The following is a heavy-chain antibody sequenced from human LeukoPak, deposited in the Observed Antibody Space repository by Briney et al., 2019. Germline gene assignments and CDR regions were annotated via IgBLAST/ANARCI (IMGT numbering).Heavy chain of an antibody. J-gene: IGHJ4*02. V-gene: IGHV4-59*08. CDR3: ARHGSGYSSVFDY. CDR2: IHYSGTT. CDR1: GGSISSYY. D-gene: IGHD6-19*01. Sequence: SETLSLTCTVSGGSISSYYWSWVRQPPGKGLEWFGYIHYSGTTKYNPSLKSRVTISVDMSKNQFSMKLRSVTAADTAVYYCARHGSGYSSVFDYWGQGTLVTVSS.